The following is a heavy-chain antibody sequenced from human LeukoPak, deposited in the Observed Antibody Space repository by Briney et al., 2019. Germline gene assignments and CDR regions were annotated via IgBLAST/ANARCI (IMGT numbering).Heavy chain of an antibody. CDR3: ARDRLAVGATDFDY. V-gene: IGHV1-24*01. J-gene: IGHJ4*02. D-gene: IGHD1-26*01. Sequence: ASVKVSCKVSGYTLTELSMHWVRQAPGKGLEWMGGFDPEDGETIYAQKFQGRVLMTTDTSTTTVYMDLWDLTSDDTAVYYCARDRLAVGATDFDYWGQGTLVTVSS. CDR1: GYTLTELS. CDR2: FDPEDGET.